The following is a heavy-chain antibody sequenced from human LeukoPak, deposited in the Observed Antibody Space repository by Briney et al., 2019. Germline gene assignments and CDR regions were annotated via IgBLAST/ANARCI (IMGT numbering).Heavy chain of an antibody. CDR3: ARTSSWGNNWFNP. D-gene: IGHD6-13*01. J-gene: IGHJ5*02. CDR1: GGSISSYY. CDR2: IYYSGST. V-gene: IGHV4-59*01. Sequence: PSETLSLTCTVSGGSISSYYWSWIRQPPGKGLEWIGYIYYSGSTNYNPSLKSRVTISVDTSKNQFSLKLSSVTAADTAVYYCARTSSWGNNWFNPWGQGTLVTVSS.